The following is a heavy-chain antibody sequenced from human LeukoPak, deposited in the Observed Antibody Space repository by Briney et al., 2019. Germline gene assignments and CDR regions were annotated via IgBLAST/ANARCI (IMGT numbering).Heavy chain of an antibody. Sequence: SVKVSCKASGGTFSSYAISWVRQAPGQGLEWMGGIIPIFGTANYAQKFQGRVTNTADESTSTAYMELSSLRSEDTAVYYCARGGDSSGSGDWYFDLWGRGTLVTVSS. CDR2: IIPIFGTA. CDR1: GGTFSSYA. J-gene: IGHJ2*01. CDR3: ARGGDSSGSGDWYFDL. V-gene: IGHV1-69*13. D-gene: IGHD6-19*01.